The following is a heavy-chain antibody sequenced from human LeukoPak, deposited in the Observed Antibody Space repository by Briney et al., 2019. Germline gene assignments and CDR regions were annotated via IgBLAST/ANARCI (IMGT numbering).Heavy chain of an antibody. V-gene: IGHV3-23*01. D-gene: IGHD6-19*01. Sequence: PGGSLRLSCAAPGHTFSSYAMSWVRQTPAKGLAWVAGISGNGGNPYYADSVKGRFTIYRDHSKNTMFLQMNSLSAEDTAVYYCAKMPVSYSSGWSNFDYWGQGTLVTVSS. CDR2: ISGNGGNP. CDR3: AKMPVSYSSGWSNFDY. CDR1: GHTFSSYA. J-gene: IGHJ4*02.